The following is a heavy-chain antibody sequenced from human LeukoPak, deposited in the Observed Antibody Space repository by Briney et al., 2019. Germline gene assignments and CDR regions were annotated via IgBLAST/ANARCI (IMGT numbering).Heavy chain of an antibody. CDR1: GFTFSSYG. CDR2: ISYDGSHK. CDR3: AKRPDYYSYAMDV. Sequence: GGSLRLSCAASGFTFSSYGMHWVRQAPGKGLEWVAVISYDGSHKYYADSVKGRFTISRDNSKNTLYLEMNGLRGEDTAVYYCAKRPDYYSYAMDVWGQGTTVTVSS. J-gene: IGHJ6*02. V-gene: IGHV3-30*18.